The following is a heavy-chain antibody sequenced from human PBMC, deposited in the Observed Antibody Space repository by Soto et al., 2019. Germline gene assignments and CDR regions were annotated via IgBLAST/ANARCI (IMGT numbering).Heavy chain of an antibody. Sequence: GGSLRLSCAASGFTFSSYGMHWVRQAPCKGLEWVAVISYDGSNKYYADSVKGRFTISRDNSKNTLYLQMNSLRAEDTAVYYCAKGSGSSPELDAFDIWGQGTMVTVSS. CDR1: GFTFSSYG. V-gene: IGHV3-30*18. CDR3: AKGSGSSPELDAFDI. CDR2: ISYDGSNK. D-gene: IGHD1-26*01. J-gene: IGHJ3*02.